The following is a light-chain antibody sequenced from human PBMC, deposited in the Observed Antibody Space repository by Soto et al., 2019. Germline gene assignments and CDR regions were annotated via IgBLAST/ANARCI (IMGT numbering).Light chain of an antibody. CDR1: QGISSY. J-gene: IGKJ5*01. CDR2: GAS. Sequence: DIQLTQSPSFLSASVGDRVTITCRASQGISSYLAWYQQKPRKAPEVLIFGASTLQSGVPSRFSGSGSGTEFTLTISSLQPEDFATYYCQQLMSYPITFGQGTQLEIK. CDR3: QQLMSYPIT. V-gene: IGKV1-9*01.